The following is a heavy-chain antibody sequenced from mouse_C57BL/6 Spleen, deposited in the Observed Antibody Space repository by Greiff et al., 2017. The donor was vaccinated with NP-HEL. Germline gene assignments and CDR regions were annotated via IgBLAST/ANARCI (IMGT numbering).Heavy chain of an antibody. Sequence: EVQLVESGGDLVKPGGSLKLSCAASGFTFSSYGMSWVRQTPDKRLEWVATISSGGSYTYYPDSVKGRFTISRDNAKNTLYLQMSSLKSEDTAMYYCARLITTVVAPNAMDYWGQRTSVTVSS. J-gene: IGHJ4*01. CDR1: GFTFSSYG. V-gene: IGHV5-6*01. CDR3: ARLITTVVAPNAMDY. CDR2: ISSGGSYT. D-gene: IGHD1-1*01.